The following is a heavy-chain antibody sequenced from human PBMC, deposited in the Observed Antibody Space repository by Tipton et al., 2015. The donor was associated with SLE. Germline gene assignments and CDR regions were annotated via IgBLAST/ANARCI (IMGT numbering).Heavy chain of an antibody. Sequence: TLSLTCTVSGGSISSGSYYWSWIRQPAGKGLEWIGHIYTSGSTNYNPSLKSRVTISVDTSKNQFSLKLSSVTAADTAVYYCARGIRIVGATHGAFDIWGQGTMVTVSS. CDR1: GGSISSGSYY. J-gene: IGHJ3*02. D-gene: IGHD1-26*01. CDR2: IYTSGST. V-gene: IGHV4-61*09. CDR3: ARGIRIVGATHGAFDI.